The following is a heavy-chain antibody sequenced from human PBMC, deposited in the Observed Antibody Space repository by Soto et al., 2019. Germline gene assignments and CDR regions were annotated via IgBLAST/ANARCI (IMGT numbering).Heavy chain of an antibody. V-gene: IGHV4-30-4*01. Sequence: PSETLSLTCTVSGGSISSGDYYWSWIRQPPGKGLEWIGYIYYSGSTYYNPSLKSRVTISVDTSKNQFSLKLSSVTAADTAVYYCALHDYGDSLSFDYWGQGTLVTVSS. CDR2: IYYSGST. J-gene: IGHJ4*02. CDR1: GGSISSGDYY. D-gene: IGHD4-17*01. CDR3: ALHDYGDSLSFDY.